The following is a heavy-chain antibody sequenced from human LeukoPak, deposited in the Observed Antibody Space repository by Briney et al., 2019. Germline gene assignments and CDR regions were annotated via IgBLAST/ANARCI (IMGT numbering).Heavy chain of an antibody. V-gene: IGHV1-69*06. CDR2: IIPIFGTA. D-gene: IGHD2-15*01. CDR1: GGTFSSYA. J-gene: IGHJ4*02. CDR3: ARAPLRYCSGGSCYPGFDY. Sequence: ASVKVSCKASGGTFSSYAISWVRQAPGQGLEWMGGIIPIFGTANYAQKFQGRVTITADKSTSTAYMELSSLRSEDTAVYYCARAPLRYCSGGSCYPGFDYWGQGTLVTVSS.